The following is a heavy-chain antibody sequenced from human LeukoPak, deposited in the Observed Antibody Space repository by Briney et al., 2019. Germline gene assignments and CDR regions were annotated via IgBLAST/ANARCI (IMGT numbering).Heavy chain of an antibody. CDR3: ARDYYGSGSYYVDY. Sequence: GGSLRLSCAASGFIFSSYWMSWVRQAPGKGLEWVANIKADGSEKYYVDSLRGRFTISRDDAKNSLFLQMNSLRGEDTAVYYCARDYYGSGSYYVDYWGQGTLVTVSS. D-gene: IGHD3-10*01. CDR2: IKADGSEK. CDR1: GFIFSSYW. J-gene: IGHJ4*02. V-gene: IGHV3-7*01.